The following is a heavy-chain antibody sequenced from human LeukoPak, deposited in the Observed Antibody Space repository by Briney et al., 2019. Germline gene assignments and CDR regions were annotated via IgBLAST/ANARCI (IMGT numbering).Heavy chain of an antibody. D-gene: IGHD5-18*01. Sequence: GGSLRLSCAASGFTFSNYGMNWVRQAPGKGLEWVSGISPSGDITYYADSVKGRFTISRDNSKNTVYLQVNSLRAEDTAVFYCAKDRAWLQFWSWGQGTLVTVSS. CDR2: ISPSGDIT. V-gene: IGHV3-23*01. CDR3: AKDRAWLQFWS. CDR1: GFTFSNYG. J-gene: IGHJ4*02.